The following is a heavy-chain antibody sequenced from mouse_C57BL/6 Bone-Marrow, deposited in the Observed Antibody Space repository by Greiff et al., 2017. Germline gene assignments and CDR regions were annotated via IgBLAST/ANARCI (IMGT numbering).Heavy chain of an antibody. CDR3: ARYNCGSSYDAMDY. J-gene: IGHJ4*01. CDR1: GYTFTSYW. D-gene: IGHD1-1*01. Sequence: QVQLQQPGTELVKPGASVKLSCKASGYTFTSYWMHWVKQRPGQGLEWIGNINPSNGGTYYNEKFKSKATLTVDKSSSTAYMQLSSLTSEDSAVYECARYNCGSSYDAMDYWGQGTSVTVSS. CDR2: INPSNGGT. V-gene: IGHV1-53*01.